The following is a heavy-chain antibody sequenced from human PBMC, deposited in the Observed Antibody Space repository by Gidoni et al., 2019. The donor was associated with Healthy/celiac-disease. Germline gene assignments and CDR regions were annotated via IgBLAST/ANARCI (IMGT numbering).Heavy chain of an antibody. Sequence: QLQLQESGPGLVKPSETLSLTCTVSGGSISSSSYYWGWIRQPPGKGLEWIGSIYYSGSTYYNPSLKSRVTISVDTSKNQFSLKLSSVTAADTAVYYCARVKSLAVALSWGQGTLVTVSS. J-gene: IGHJ4*02. D-gene: IGHD6-19*01. V-gene: IGHV4-39*07. CDR2: IYYSGST. CDR3: ARVKSLAVALS. CDR1: GGSISSSSYY.